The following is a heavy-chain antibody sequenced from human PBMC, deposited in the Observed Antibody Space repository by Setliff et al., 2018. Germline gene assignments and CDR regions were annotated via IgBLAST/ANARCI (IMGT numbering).Heavy chain of an antibody. Sequence: GASVKVSCKASGGTFSSYAISWVRQAPGQGLEWMGGIIPIFGTANYAQKFQGRVTITTDESTSTDYMELSSLRSEDTAVYYCARATYYYDSSGYFLDSFDIWGQGTMVTVSS. CDR2: IIPIFGTA. D-gene: IGHD3-22*01. CDR3: ARATYYYDSSGYFLDSFDI. J-gene: IGHJ3*02. V-gene: IGHV1-69*05. CDR1: GGTFSSYA.